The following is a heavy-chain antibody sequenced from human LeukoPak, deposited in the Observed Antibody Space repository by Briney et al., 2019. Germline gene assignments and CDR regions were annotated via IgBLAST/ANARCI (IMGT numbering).Heavy chain of an antibody. CDR3: ARGPRITMVRGGQWYYYMDV. CDR1: GYTFTGYY. J-gene: IGHJ6*03. Sequence: ASVTVSCKASGYTFTGYYMHWVRQAPGQGLEWMGWINPNSGGTNYAQKFQGRVTMTRDTSTSTVYMELSSLRSEDTAVYYCARGPRITMVRGGQWYYYMDVWGKGTTVTIFS. CDR2: INPNSGGT. V-gene: IGHV1-2*02. D-gene: IGHD3-10*01.